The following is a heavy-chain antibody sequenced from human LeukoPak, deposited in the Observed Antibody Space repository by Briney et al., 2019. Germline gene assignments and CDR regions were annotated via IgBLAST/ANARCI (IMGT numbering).Heavy chain of an antibody. CDR1: GFTVSSNY. V-gene: IGHV3-53*01. CDR3: ASPRYDFWSGYYSYYFDY. D-gene: IGHD3-3*01. J-gene: IGHJ4*02. Sequence: GGSLRLSCAASGFTVSSNYMCWVRQAPGKGLEWVSVIYSGGSTYYADSVKGRFTISRDNSKNTLYLQMNSLRAEDTAVYYCASPRYDFWSGYYSYYFDYWGQGTLVTVSS. CDR2: IYSGGST.